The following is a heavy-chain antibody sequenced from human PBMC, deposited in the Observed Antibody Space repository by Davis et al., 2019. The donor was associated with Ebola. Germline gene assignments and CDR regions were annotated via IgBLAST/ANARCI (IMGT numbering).Heavy chain of an antibody. Sequence: AASVKVSCKASGFTLTKYAIHWVRQAPGQRLEWMGWISAYNGNTNYEQKLQGRVTMTTDTSTSTAYMELRSLRSDDTAVYYCARVSYDFWSGYDYWGQGTLVTVSS. CDR2: ISAYNGNT. V-gene: IGHV1-18*01. J-gene: IGHJ4*02. D-gene: IGHD3-3*01. CDR3: ARVSYDFWSGYDY. CDR1: GFTLTKYA.